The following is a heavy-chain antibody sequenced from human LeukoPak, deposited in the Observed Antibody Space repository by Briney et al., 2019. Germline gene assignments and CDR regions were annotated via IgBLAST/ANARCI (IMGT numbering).Heavy chain of an antibody. CDR3: ARVDCSSTSCYEFDY. CDR2: IRSSGSTI. J-gene: IGHJ4*02. Sequence: GGSLRPSCAASGFTFSDYYMSWIRQAPGKGLEWVSYIRSSGSTIYYADSVKGRFTISRDNAKNSLYLQMNSLRAEDTAVYYCARVDCSSTSCYEFDYWGQGTLVTVSS. D-gene: IGHD2-2*01. V-gene: IGHV3-11*04. CDR1: GFTFSDYY.